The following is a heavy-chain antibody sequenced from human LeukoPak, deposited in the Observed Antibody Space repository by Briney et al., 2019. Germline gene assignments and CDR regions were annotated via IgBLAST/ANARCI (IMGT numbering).Heavy chain of an antibody. V-gene: IGHV4-34*01. J-gene: IGHJ5*02. Sequence: KPSETLSLTCAVYGGSFSGYYWSWIRQPPGKGLEWIGEINHSGSTNYNPSLESRVTISVDTSKNQFSLKLSSVTAADTAVYYCARGERSSSWYWFDPWGQGTLVTVSS. CDR3: ARGERSSSWYWFDP. CDR2: INHSGST. CDR1: GGSFSGYY. D-gene: IGHD6-13*01.